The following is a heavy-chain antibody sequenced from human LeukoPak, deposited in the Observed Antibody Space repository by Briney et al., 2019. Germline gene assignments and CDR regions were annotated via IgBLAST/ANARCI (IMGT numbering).Heavy chain of an antibody. D-gene: IGHD1/OR15-1a*01. J-gene: IGHJ3*02. CDR1: GFTFSSYA. V-gene: IGHV3-64*01. CDR2: ISSNGGST. CDR3: AREEHGPKFGAFDI. Sequence: PGGSLRLSCAASGFTFSSYAMHWVRQAPGKGLEYVSAISSNGGSTYYAHSVKGRFTISRDNSKNTLYLQMGSLRAEDMAVYYCAREEHGPKFGAFDIWGQGTMVTVSS.